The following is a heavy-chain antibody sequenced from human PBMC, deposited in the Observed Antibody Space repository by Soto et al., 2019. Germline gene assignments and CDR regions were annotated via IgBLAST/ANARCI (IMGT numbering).Heavy chain of an antibody. D-gene: IGHD1-26*01. CDR3: AKDYSGSYWIGNNSYFDY. CDR2: ISGSGGST. V-gene: IGHV3-23*01. Sequence: GGSLRLSCAASGFTFSSYAMSWVRQAPGKGLEWVSAISGSGGSTYYADSVKGRFTISRDNSKNTLYLQMNSLRAEDTAVYYCAKDYSGSYWIGNNSYFDYWGQGTLVTVSS. J-gene: IGHJ4*02. CDR1: GFTFSSYA.